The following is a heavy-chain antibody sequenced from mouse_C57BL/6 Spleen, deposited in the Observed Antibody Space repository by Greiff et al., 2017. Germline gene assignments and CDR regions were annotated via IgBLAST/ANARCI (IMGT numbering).Heavy chain of an antibody. CDR2: IHPNSGST. J-gene: IGHJ3*01. D-gene: IGHD3-3*01. CDR1: GYTFTSYW. CDR3: ARARDGWFAY. Sequence: QVQLQQPGAELVKPGASVKLSCKASGYTFTSYWMHWVKQRPGQGLEWIGMIHPNSGSTKYNEKFKSKATLTVDKSSSTAYMQLSSLTSEDSAVYYCARARDGWFAYWGQGTLVTVSA. V-gene: IGHV1-64*01.